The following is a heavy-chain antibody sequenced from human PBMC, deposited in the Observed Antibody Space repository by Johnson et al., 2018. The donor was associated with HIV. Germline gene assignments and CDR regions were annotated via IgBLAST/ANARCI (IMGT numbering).Heavy chain of an antibody. D-gene: IGHD3-10*01. V-gene: IGHV3-30*04. CDR2: ISYDGNKT. CDR1: GFTFSSYA. CDR3: ARDSGVPGNDAFDI. J-gene: IGHJ3*02. Sequence: QMQLVESGGGMVQPGRSLRLSCAASGFTFSSYAMHWVRQAPGEGLEWVAVISYDGNKTYYADSVRGLTISRDNSKNTLYLQLSSLRSEDTAVYYCARDSGVPGNDAFDIGGQGTMVTVSS.